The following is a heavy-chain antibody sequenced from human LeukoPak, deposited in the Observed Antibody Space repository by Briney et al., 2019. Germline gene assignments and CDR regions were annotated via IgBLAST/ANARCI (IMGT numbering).Heavy chain of an antibody. CDR2: ISYDGSNK. CDR1: GFTFSSYA. J-gene: IGHJ4*02. Sequence: GGSLRLSCAASGFTFSSYAMHWVRQAPGKGLEWVAVISYDGSNKYYADSVKGRFTISRDNSKNTLYLQMNSLRAEDTAVYYCARDSLVVVITMGDYWGQGTLVTVSS. CDR3: ARDSLVVVITMGDY. D-gene: IGHD3-22*01. V-gene: IGHV3-30-3*01.